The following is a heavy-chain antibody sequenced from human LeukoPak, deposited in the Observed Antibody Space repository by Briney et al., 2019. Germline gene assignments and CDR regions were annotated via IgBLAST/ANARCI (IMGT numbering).Heavy chain of an antibody. CDR3: AKDPPVGPPFYFDY. D-gene: IGHD2-15*01. Sequence: GGSLRLSCAASGFTFSSYAMHWVRQAPGKGLEWVAVISYDGSNKYYADSVKGRFTISRDNSKNTLYLQMNSLRAEDTAVYYCAKDPPVGPPFYFDYWGQGTLVTVSS. V-gene: IGHV3-30*04. CDR2: ISYDGSNK. CDR1: GFTFSSYA. J-gene: IGHJ4*02.